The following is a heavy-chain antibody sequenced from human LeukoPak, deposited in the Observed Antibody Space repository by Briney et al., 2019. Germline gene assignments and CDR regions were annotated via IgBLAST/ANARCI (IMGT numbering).Heavy chain of an antibody. CDR2: IYYSGGT. CDR3: ASRLG. V-gene: IGHV4-59*08. Sequence: SETLSLTCAVYGGSFSGYYWSWIRQPPGKGLEWIGYIYYSGGTNYNPSLKSRVTISVDTSKNQFSLHLSSVTAADTAVYYCASRLGWGQGTLVTVSS. CDR1: GGSFSGYY. D-gene: IGHD7-27*01. J-gene: IGHJ4*02.